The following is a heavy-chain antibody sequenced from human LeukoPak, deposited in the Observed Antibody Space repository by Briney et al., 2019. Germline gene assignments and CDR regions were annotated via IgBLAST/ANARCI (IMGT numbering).Heavy chain of an antibody. CDR2: ISGSGGST. D-gene: IGHD5-24*01. Sequence: GGSQRLSCAASGFTFSSYWMSWVRQAPGKGQGWVSAISGSGGSTFYADSVKGRFTISRDNSKNTLYLQMNSLRAEDTAVYYCARERIGDGYNYAYWGQGTLVTVSS. CDR1: GFTFSSYW. CDR3: ARERIGDGYNYAY. J-gene: IGHJ4*02. V-gene: IGHV3-23*01.